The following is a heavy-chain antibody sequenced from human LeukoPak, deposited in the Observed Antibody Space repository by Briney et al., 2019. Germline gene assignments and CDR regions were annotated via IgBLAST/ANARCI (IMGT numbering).Heavy chain of an antibody. Sequence: PSETLSLTCAVYGGSFSGYYWSWIRQPPGKGLEWIGEINHSGSTNYNPSLKSRVTISVDTSKNQFSLKLSSVTAADTAVYYCARKLVPAAMRNYYYGMDVWGQGTMVTVSS. CDR3: ARKLVPAAMRNYYYGMDV. J-gene: IGHJ6*02. V-gene: IGHV4-34*01. CDR2: INHSGST. CDR1: GGSFSGYY. D-gene: IGHD2-2*01.